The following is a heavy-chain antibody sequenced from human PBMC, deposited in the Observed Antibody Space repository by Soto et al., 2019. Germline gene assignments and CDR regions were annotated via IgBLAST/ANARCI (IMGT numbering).Heavy chain of an antibody. J-gene: IGHJ5*02. Sequence: GASVKVSCKASGGTFSSYAISWVRQAPGQGLEWMGGIIPIFGTANYAQKFQGRVTITADESTSTAYMELSSLRSEDTAVYYCARVGIALNWFDPWGQGTLVTVS. CDR1: GGTFSSYA. CDR3: ARVGIALNWFDP. D-gene: IGHD6-13*01. V-gene: IGHV1-69*13. CDR2: IIPIFGTA.